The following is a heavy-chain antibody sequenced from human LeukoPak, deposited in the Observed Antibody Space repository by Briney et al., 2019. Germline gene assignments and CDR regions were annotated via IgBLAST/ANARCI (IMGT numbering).Heavy chain of an antibody. Sequence: ASVKVSCKASGYTFTGYYMHWVRQAPGQGLEWMGRINPNSGGTNYAQKFQGRVTMTRDTSIRTAYMELRSLRSDDTAVYYCARTVYGDYVFDYWGQGTLVTVSS. CDR3: ARTVYGDYVFDY. CDR2: INPNSGGT. D-gene: IGHD4-17*01. J-gene: IGHJ4*02. CDR1: GYTFTGYY. V-gene: IGHV1-2*06.